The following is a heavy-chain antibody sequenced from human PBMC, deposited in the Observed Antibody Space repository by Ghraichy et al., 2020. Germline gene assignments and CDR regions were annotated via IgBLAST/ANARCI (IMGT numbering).Heavy chain of an antibody. J-gene: IGHJ6*02. Sequence: GESLNISCAASGFTFSSNGMHWVRQAPGKGLEWVAVISYDGSNKYYADSVKGRFTISRDNSKNTLYLQMNSLRAEDTAVYYCAKAIPYYYYGMDVWGQGTTVTGSS. V-gene: IGHV3-30*18. CDR1: GFTFSSNG. CDR2: ISYDGSNK. D-gene: IGHD2-2*02. CDR3: AKAIPYYYYGMDV.